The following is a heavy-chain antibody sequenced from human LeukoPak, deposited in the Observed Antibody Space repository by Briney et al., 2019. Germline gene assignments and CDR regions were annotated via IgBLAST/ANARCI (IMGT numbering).Heavy chain of an antibody. Sequence: GGSLRLSCAASGFTFSSYAMSWVRQAPGKGLEWVSAISGSGGSTYYADSVKGRFTISRDNAKNSLYLQMNSLRAEDTAVYYCARDRLVATIIPDAFDIWGQGTMVTVSS. V-gene: IGHV3-23*01. CDR2: ISGSGGST. J-gene: IGHJ3*02. D-gene: IGHD5-12*01. CDR3: ARDRLVATIIPDAFDI. CDR1: GFTFSSYA.